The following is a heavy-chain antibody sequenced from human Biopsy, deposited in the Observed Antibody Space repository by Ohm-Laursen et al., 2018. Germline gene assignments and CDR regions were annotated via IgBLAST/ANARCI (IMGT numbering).Heavy chain of an antibody. CDR2: IYDTGST. CDR3: ARNYILTGHTLDY. J-gene: IGHJ4*02. V-gene: IGHV4-59*01. Sequence: GTLSLTCNVSGGGSMSSYQWSWVRQPPGKGLEWIGYIYDTGSTKYNPSLESRVTISIDTSKNQFSLNLRSVTAADTAVYYCARNYILTGHTLDYWGQGALVTVTS. D-gene: IGHD3-9*01. CDR1: GGGSMSSYQ.